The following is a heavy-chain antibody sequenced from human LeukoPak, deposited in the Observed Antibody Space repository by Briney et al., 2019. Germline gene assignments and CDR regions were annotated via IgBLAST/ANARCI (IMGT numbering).Heavy chain of an antibody. Sequence: GGSLRLSCAASGFTFDDYGMSWVRQAPGKGLEWVAGINWNGGSTGYADSVKGRFTISRDNAKNSLYLQMNSLRAEDTALYYCAKTQSITIFGVARFDPWGQGTLVTVSS. CDR1: GFTFDDYG. V-gene: IGHV3-20*04. D-gene: IGHD3-3*01. CDR3: AKTQSITIFGVARFDP. J-gene: IGHJ5*02. CDR2: INWNGGST.